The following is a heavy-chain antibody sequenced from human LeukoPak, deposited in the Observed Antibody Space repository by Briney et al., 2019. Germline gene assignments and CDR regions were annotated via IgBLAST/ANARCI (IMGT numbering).Heavy chain of an antibody. CDR2: IGGSGYTT. CDR1: GFTFNSYA. CDR3: ANRYCSGGTCYASLHY. Sequence: PGGSLRLSCAASGFTFNSYAMSWVRQAPGKGLEWVSAIGGSGYTTYYADSVKGRFTISRDNSKNTLYLQVNSLRADDTAVYYCANRYCSGGTCYASLHYWGQGTLVTVSS. D-gene: IGHD2-15*01. J-gene: IGHJ4*02. V-gene: IGHV3-23*01.